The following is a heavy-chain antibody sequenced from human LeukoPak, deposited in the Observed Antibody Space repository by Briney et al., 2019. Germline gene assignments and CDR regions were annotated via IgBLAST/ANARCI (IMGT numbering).Heavy chain of an antibody. D-gene: IGHD3-9*01. CDR2: IKGDGSHT. J-gene: IGHJ5*01. V-gene: IGHV3-74*01. CDR1: GFTFGNYW. CDR3: VRDWDHFDFDS. Sequence: GGSLRLSCAASGFTFGNYWMHWVRQAPGKGLVWVSRIKGDGSHTIYADSVKGRFTISRGNAKNTLYLQMKSLRAEDTAGYYCVRDWDHFDFDSWGQGTLVTVSS.